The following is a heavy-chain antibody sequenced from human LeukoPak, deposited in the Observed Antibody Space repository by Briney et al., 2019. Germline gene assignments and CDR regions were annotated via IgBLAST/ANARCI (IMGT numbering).Heavy chain of an antibody. J-gene: IGHJ4*02. CDR1: GGSISSYY. D-gene: IGHD4-17*01. Sequence: SETLSLTCTVSGGSISSYYWSWIRQPAGKGLEWIGRIYKSGSTNYNPSLKSRVTMSVDMSKNQFSLKLSSVAAADPAVYYCARQGSYGDYMLVDYWGQGTRVTVSS. CDR2: IYKSGST. V-gene: IGHV4-4*07. CDR3: ARQGSYGDYMLVDY.